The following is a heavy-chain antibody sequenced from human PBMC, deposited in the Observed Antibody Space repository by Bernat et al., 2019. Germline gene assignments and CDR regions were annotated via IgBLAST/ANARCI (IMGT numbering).Heavy chain of an antibody. CDR3: ERLMSTVTDYYGMDV. V-gene: IGHV4-59*08. Sequence: QVQLQESGPGLVKPSETLSLTCTVSGGSISSYYWSWIRQPPGKGLEWIGYIYYSGSTNYNPSLKSRVTISVDTSKNQFSLRLSSVTAAGTAVYYCERLMSTVTDYYGMDVWGQGTTVTVSS. J-gene: IGHJ6*02. D-gene: IGHD4-17*01. CDR2: IYYSGST. CDR1: GGSISSYY.